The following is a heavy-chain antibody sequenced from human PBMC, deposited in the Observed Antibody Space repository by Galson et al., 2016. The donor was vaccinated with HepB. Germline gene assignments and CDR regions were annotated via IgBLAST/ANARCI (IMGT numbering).Heavy chain of an antibody. D-gene: IGHD2/OR15-2a*01. Sequence: SLRLSCAASGLPSNNYAMHWVRQAPGKGLECVSLISGDGRNTYYADSVKGRFSISRDNSKKSLYLEMNSLRTEDTAFYYGGILYGGFGPWGQGTLVTVSS. CDR3: GILYGGFGP. CDR2: ISGDGRNT. J-gene: IGHJ5*02. V-gene: IGHV3-43*02. CDR1: GLPSNNYA.